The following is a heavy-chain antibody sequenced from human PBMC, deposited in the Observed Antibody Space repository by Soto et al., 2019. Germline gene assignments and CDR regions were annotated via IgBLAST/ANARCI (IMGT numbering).Heavy chain of an antibody. CDR2: TYYRSKWYN. CDR3: ARDVRRAGDTTYYEYGMDV. J-gene: IGHJ6*02. Sequence: PSQTLSLTCVISGDSLSSNSAAWNWIRQSPSRGLEWLGRTYYRSKWYNDYAVSVKSRITINPDTSKNQFSLQLNSVTPEDTAVYYCARDVRRAGDTTYYEYGMDVWGQGTTVTVS. D-gene: IGHD1-26*01. CDR1: GDSLSSNSAA. V-gene: IGHV6-1*01.